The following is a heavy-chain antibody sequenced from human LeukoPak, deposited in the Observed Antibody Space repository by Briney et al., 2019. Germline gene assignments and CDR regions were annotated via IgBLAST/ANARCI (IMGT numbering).Heavy chain of an antibody. V-gene: IGHV1-8*02. CDR1: GYIFSNYD. J-gene: IGHJ3*02. CDR2: MNPISGNT. D-gene: IGHD3-10*01. Sequence: ASVKVSCKASGYIFSNYDISWVRQATGQGLEWMGWMNPISGNTGYTQNFQGRVTMTRDTSISTAYMELNSLKSEDTAVYYCTRAPSGSMDRGVDVFDIWGQGTVVTVSS. CDR3: TRAPSGSMDRGVDVFDI.